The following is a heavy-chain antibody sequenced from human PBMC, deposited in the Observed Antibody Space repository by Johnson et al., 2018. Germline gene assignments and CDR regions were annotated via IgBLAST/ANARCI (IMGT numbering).Heavy chain of an antibody. CDR3: VRDRYDFWSGSWFDP. D-gene: IGHD3-3*01. Sequence: VQLQESGGTLVQPGGSLRLSCAASGLTFSSYLMHWVRQAPGKGLVWVSRINGDGSSTDYADSVKGRFTISRDNAKHNLYLQINSRRVEDTAVYYCVRDRYDFWSGSWFDPWGQGTLVTVSS. J-gene: IGHJ5*02. V-gene: IGHV3-74*01. CDR1: GLTFSSYL. CDR2: INGDGSST.